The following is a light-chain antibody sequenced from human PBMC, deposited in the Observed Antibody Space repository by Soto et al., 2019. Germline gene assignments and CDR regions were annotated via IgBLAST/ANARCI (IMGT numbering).Light chain of an antibody. J-gene: IGLJ3*02. CDR3: CSYAGSNWV. Sequence: QSALTQPASVSGSPGQSITISCTGSSSDVGNYNLVSWYQQHLVKAPKLMIYEVSTRPSGVSNRFSGSKSGNTASLTISGLQAEDEADYYCCSYAGSNWVFGGGTKLTVL. CDR2: EVS. V-gene: IGLV2-23*02. CDR1: SSDVGNYNL.